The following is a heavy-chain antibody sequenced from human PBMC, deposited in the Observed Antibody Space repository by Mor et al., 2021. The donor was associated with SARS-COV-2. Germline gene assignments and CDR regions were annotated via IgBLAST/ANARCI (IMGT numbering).Heavy chain of an antibody. CDR3: ARGTPAIVVVPAAWGFDP. D-gene: IGHD2-2*01. V-gene: IGHV3-48*01. J-gene: IGHJ5*02. CDR2: SSSTI. Sequence: SSSTIYYADSVKGRFTISRDNAKNSLYLQMNSLRAEDTAVYYCARGTPAIVVVPAAWGFDPWGQGTLVTVSS.